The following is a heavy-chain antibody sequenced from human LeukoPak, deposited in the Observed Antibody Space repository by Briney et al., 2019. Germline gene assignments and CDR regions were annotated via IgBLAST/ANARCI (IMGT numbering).Heavy chain of an antibody. D-gene: IGHD1-1*01. J-gene: IGHJ4*02. V-gene: IGHV3-48*04. CDR2: VGISSGNT. Sequence: GGSLRLSYAASGFTFSDYSVNWVRQAPGKGLEWISYVGISSGNTKYADSVKGRFTISGDSARNSLYLQMSSLRVEDTAVYYCARDHNYAFDNWGQGTLVTVSS. CDR1: GFTFSDYS. CDR3: ARDHNYAFDN.